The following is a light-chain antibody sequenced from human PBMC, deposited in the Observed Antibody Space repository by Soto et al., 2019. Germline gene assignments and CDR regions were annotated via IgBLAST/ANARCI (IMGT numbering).Light chain of an antibody. CDR1: SSDVGAYNY. V-gene: IGLV2-14*01. J-gene: IGLJ3*02. Sequence: QSALTQPASVSGSPGQSITISCTGTSSDVGAYNYVSWYQQHPGKAPKLMIYEVSYRPSGVSDRFSGSRSGNTASLTISGPQAEDESDYYCSSYTSSTTWVFGGGTKLTVL. CDR2: EVS. CDR3: SSYTSSTTWV.